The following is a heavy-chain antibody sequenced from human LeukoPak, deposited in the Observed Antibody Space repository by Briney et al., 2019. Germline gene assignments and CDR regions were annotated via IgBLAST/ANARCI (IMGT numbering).Heavy chain of an antibody. J-gene: IGHJ4*02. D-gene: IGHD1-1*01. CDR3: ATHWRGR. V-gene: IGHV3-7*03. Sequence: PGGSLRFSCAASGFSLSGYWMSWVRQAPGKGPEWVANIKKDGSRRYYSESVRGRFTISRDNYENSLYLQMNSLRAEDTAVYYCATHWRGRWGQGTLVTVSS. CDR2: IKKDGSRR. CDR1: GFSLSGYW.